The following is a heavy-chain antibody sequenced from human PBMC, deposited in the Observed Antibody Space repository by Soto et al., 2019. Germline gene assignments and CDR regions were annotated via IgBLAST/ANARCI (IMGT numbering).Heavy chain of an antibody. Sequence: QVQVVQSGAEVKKPGASVKVSCKASGYTFTSYAMHWVRQAPGQSRQWMGWINPGNGNTRYSQKFQGRVTITRDTTASTAYMELCSLRSEDTAVYYCARGASSVTTFYFDLWGRGTLVTVSS. D-gene: IGHD4-17*01. CDR3: ARGASSVTTFYFDL. CDR1: GYTFTSYA. V-gene: IGHV1-3*01. J-gene: IGHJ2*01. CDR2: INPGNGNT.